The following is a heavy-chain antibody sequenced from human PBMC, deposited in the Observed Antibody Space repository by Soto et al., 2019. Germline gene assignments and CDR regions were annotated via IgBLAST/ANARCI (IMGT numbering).Heavy chain of an antibody. V-gene: IGHV3-53*01. CDR1: GFNVSTNY. CDR3: ARGSGSLYYFHY. Sequence: EVQLVESGGGLMQPGGSLRLSCAASGFNVSTNYMTWVRQAPGKGLEWVSVIYSGGTTYYADSVKGRFIISRDNFKNTLYLQMNNLRAEDTALYYCARGSGSLYYFHYWGQGTLVPVSS. CDR2: IYSGGTT. J-gene: IGHJ4*02. D-gene: IGHD1-26*01.